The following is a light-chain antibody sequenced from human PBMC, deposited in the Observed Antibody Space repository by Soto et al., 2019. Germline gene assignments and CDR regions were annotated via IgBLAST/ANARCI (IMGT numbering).Light chain of an antibody. V-gene: IGKV3-20*01. Sequence: EIVLTQSPGTQSLSPGERATLSCRASQSVTNSYLTWYQQKPGQAPRLLIYAASIRATGIPDRFSGSGSGRDFTLNISRLEPEDSAVYYCHQYGSSPGTFGQGTKVEIK. CDR1: QSVTNSY. J-gene: IGKJ1*01. CDR2: AAS. CDR3: HQYGSSPGT.